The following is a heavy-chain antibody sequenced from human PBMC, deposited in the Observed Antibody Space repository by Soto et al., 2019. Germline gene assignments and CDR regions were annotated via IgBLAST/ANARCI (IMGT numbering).Heavy chain of an antibody. V-gene: IGHV3-48*01. CDR3: ARDGGVGYCSGGTCYYYYIDV. Sequence: GGSLRLSCAASGFTFSNYNMNWVRQAPGKGPEWVSYISSSSSTIYYADSVKGRFTISRDNARNSLYLQMNSLRAEDSAMYYCARDGGVGYCSGGTCYYYYIDVWGKGTTVTVSS. J-gene: IGHJ6*03. CDR2: ISSSSSTI. D-gene: IGHD2-15*01. CDR1: GFTFSNYN.